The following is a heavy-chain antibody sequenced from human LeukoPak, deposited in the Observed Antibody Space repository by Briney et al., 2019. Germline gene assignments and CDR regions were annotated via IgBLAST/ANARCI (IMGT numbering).Heavy chain of an antibody. V-gene: IGHV3-30*04. D-gene: IGHD6-19*01. CDR1: GFTFSSCA. CDR3: ATTIPYTSASSSFDY. Sequence: GGSLRLSCAASGFTFSSCAMHWVRQAPGKGLEWVAIVSYDGENKYYAGSVKGRFTISRDNSKSTLHLQMNSLGGEDTAVYYCATTIPYTSASSSFDYWGLGTPVTVSS. CDR2: VSYDGENK. J-gene: IGHJ4*02.